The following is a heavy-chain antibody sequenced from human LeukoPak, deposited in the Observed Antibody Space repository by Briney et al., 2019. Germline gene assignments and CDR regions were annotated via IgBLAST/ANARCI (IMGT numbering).Heavy chain of an antibody. V-gene: IGHV4-59*01. J-gene: IGHJ3*02. Sequence: PSETLSLTCTVSGGSISSYYWSWIRQPPGKGLEWIGYIYYSGSTNYNPSLKSRVTISVDTSKNQFSLKLSSVTAADTAVYYCAREAGLGAFDIWGQGTMVTASS. D-gene: IGHD6-19*01. CDR1: GGSISSYY. CDR2: IYYSGST. CDR3: AREAGLGAFDI.